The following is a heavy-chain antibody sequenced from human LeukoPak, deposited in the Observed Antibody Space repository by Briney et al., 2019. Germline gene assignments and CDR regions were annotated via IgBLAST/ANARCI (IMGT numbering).Heavy chain of an antibody. CDR1: GFTFSSYG. V-gene: IGHV3-30*18. CDR2: ISYDGSNK. CDR3: AKDADYGDYHDAFGI. J-gene: IGHJ3*02. D-gene: IGHD4-17*01. Sequence: GGSLRLSCAASGFTFSSYGMHWVRQAPGKGLEWVAVISYDGSNKYYADSVKGRFTISRDNSKNTLYLQMNSLRAEDTAVYYCAKDADYGDYHDAFGIWGQGTMVTVSS.